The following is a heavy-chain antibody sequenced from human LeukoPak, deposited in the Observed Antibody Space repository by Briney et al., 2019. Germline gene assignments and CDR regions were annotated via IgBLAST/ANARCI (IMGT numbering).Heavy chain of an antibody. D-gene: IGHD6-19*01. J-gene: IGHJ5*02. CDR1: GGSISSYY. Sequence: TSETLSLTCTVAGGSISSYYWSWIRQPPGKGLEWIGYIYYSGSTNYNPSLKSRVTISVETSKNQFSLKLSSVTAADTAVYYCARHGYSSGSLAWFDPWGQGTQVTVSS. CDR2: IYYSGST. CDR3: ARHGYSSGSLAWFDP. V-gene: IGHV4-59*08.